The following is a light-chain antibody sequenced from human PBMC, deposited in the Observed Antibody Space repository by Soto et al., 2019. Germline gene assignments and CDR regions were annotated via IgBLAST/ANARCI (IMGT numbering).Light chain of an antibody. V-gene: IGKV3-20*01. Sequence: ELVLTQSPGTLSLSPGDSATLSCRASQSVSNNYLAWYQQKPGQAPRLLIYGASNRATGIPDRFSGSGSGTEFTLTIRRLEPEDFAVYYCKQYGSSGTCGQGTKVDIK. CDR1: QSVSNNY. J-gene: IGKJ1*01. CDR3: KQYGSSGT. CDR2: GAS.